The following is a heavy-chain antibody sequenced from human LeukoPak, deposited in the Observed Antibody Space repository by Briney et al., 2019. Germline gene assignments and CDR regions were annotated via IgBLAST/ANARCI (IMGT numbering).Heavy chain of an antibody. J-gene: IGHJ5*02. CDR3: AKTYGNSWFPFDP. V-gene: IGHV3-23*01. CDR2: ISDTGGSA. CDR1: GFTFRSYA. D-gene: IGHD6-13*01. Sequence: GGSLRLSCAASGFTFRSYAMNWVRQAPGKGLEWVSAISDTGGSAYYADSVKGRFTISRDNSKNTLYLQINSLRAEDTAVYYCAKTYGNSWFPFDPRGQGTLVTVSS.